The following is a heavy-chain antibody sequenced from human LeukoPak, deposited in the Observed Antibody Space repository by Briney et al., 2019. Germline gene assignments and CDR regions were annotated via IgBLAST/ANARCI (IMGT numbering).Heavy chain of an antibody. Sequence: GRSLRLSCAASGFTFDDYAMHWVRQVPGKGLEWVSGIGRNSDYTGYVDAVKGRFTISRDNAENSLYLQMNSLRAEDTALYYCATPGGYDSGNGGDYWGQGTLVTVSS. D-gene: IGHD3-10*01. V-gene: IGHV3-9*01. CDR1: GFTFDDYA. CDR3: ATPGGYDSGNGGDY. CDR2: IGRNSDYT. J-gene: IGHJ4*02.